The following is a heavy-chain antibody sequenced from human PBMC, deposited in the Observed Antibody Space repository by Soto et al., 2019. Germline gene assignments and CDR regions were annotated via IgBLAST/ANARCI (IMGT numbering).Heavy chain of an antibody. J-gene: IGHJ5*02. D-gene: IGHD6-19*01. V-gene: IGHV3-23*01. CDR2: ISGSGGST. CDR1: GFTFSSYA. CDR3: AKDKVGYSSGWYGWFDP. Sequence: EVQLLESGGGLVQPGGSLRLSCAASGFTFSSYAMSWVRQAPGKGLEWVSAISGSGGSTYYADSVKGRFTISRDNSKNTRYLQMNSLRAEDTAVYYCAKDKVGYSSGWYGWFDPWGQGTLVTVSS.